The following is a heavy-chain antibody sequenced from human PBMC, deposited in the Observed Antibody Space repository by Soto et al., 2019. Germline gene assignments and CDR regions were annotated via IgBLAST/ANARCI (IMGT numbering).Heavy chain of an antibody. CDR1: GFTFSSYW. Sequence: GGSLRLSCAASGFTFSSYWMSWVRQAPGEGLEWVANIKQDGSEKYYVDSVKGRFTISRDNAKNSLYLQMNSLRAEDTAVYYCARAEWYYDSSGYYSYWGQRTLVTVSS. CDR3: ARAEWYYDSSGYYSY. D-gene: IGHD3-22*01. J-gene: IGHJ4*02. V-gene: IGHV3-7*01. CDR2: IKQDGSEK.